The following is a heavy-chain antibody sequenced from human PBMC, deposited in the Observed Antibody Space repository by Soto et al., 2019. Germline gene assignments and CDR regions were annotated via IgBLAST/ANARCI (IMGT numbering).Heavy chain of an antibody. Sequence: GESVKSSCKGSGDSFTMYCIGWVLQKPWKGLEWMGIIYPGDSNTRYSPSFQGQVTISADKSISTAYLQWSSLKASDTAMYYCARGYCSSSTCYKGFDYWGLGTPVTVSS. CDR3: ARGYCSSSTCYKGFDY. CDR2: IYPGDSNT. CDR1: GDSFTMYC. D-gene: IGHD2-2*02. V-gene: IGHV5-51*01. J-gene: IGHJ4*02.